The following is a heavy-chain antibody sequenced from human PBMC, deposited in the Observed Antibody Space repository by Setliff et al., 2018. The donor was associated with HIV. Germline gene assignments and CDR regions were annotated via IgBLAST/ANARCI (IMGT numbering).Heavy chain of an antibody. D-gene: IGHD3-22*01. CDR1: GGSISSYY. CDR3: ARTPEDYDQYFFDR. Sequence: PSETLSLTCTVSGGSISSYYWSWIRQPPGKGLEWIGYIYYSGSTNYNPSLKSRVTISVDTSKNQFSLKLSSVTAADTTVYYCARTPEDYDQYFFDRWGQGTLVTVSS. CDR2: IYYSGST. V-gene: IGHV4-59*08. J-gene: IGHJ4*02.